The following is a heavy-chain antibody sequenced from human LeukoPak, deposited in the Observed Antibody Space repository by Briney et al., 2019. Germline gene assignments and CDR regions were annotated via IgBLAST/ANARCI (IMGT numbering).Heavy chain of an antibody. CDR3: ARNADVTVASVTFDY. CDR1: GGSISSSSYY. D-gene: IGHD6-19*01. Sequence: SETLSLTCTVSGGSISSSSYYWGWIRQPPGKGLEWIGRIYYSGSTYYNPSLKSRVTISVDTSKNQFSLRVSSMTAADTAVYFCARNADVTVASVTFDYWGQGTLVTVSS. J-gene: IGHJ4*02. CDR2: IYYSGST. V-gene: IGHV4-39*01.